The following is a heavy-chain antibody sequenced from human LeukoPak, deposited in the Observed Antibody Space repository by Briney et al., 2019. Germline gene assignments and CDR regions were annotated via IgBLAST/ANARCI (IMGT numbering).Heavy chain of an antibody. J-gene: IGHJ4*02. Sequence: PSETLSLTCTVSGGSISTYYWSWIRQPPAKGLEWIGHIYCSGSTNYNPSLKSRVTISVDTSNNQFSLKLTSVTAADTAVYYCARQVGYSSGWYIYWGQGTLVTVSS. CDR2: IYCSGST. CDR1: GGSISTYY. D-gene: IGHD6-19*01. CDR3: ARQVGYSSGWYIY. V-gene: IGHV4-59*08.